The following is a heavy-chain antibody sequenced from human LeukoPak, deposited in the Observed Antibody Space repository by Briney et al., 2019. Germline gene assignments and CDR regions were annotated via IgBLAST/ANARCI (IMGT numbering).Heavy chain of an antibody. CDR2: IYYSGST. CDR3: ARDQYYYDSSGYLTFDY. D-gene: IGHD3-22*01. V-gene: IGHV4-34*01. Sequence: SETLSLTCAVYGGSFSDYYWSWIRQPPGKGLEWIGSIYYSGSTHYNPSLKSRVTISVDTSKNHFSLRLSSVTAADTAVYYCARDQYYYDSSGYLTFDYWGQGTLVTVSS. CDR1: GGSFSDYY. J-gene: IGHJ4*02.